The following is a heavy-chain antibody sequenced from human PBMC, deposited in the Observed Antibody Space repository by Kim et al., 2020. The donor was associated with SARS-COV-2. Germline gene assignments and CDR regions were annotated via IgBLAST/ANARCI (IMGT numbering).Heavy chain of an antibody. CDR2: IYHSGST. Sequence: SETLSLTCTVSGYSISSGYYWGWIRQPPGKGLEWIGSIYHSGSTYYNPSLKSRVTISVDTSKNQFSLKLSSVTAEDTAVYYCARGVTTEDNWFDPWGQGTLVTVSS. CDR1: GYSISSGYY. CDR3: ARGVTTEDNWFDP. V-gene: IGHV4-38-2*02. D-gene: IGHD4-17*01. J-gene: IGHJ5*02.